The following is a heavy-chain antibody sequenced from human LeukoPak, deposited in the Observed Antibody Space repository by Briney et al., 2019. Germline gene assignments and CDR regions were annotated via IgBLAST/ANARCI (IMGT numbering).Heavy chain of an antibody. D-gene: IGHD1-26*01. CDR3: ARDTMGAKSSAFDI. V-gene: IGHV4-4*07. CDR1: GGSISSYY. Sequence: SETLSLTCTVSGGSISSYYWSWIRQPAGKGLEWIGRIYTSGSTDYNPSLKSRVTMSVDTSKNQFSLRPSSVTAADTAVYYCARDTMGAKSSAFDIWGQGTMVTVSS. J-gene: IGHJ3*02. CDR2: IYTSGST.